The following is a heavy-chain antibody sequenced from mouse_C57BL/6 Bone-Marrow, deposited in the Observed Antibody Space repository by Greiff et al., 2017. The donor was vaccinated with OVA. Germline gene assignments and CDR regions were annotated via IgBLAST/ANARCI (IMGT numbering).Heavy chain of an antibody. CDR3: ARQGGAGFAY. V-gene: IGHV5-6*02. CDR2: ISSGGSYT. Sequence: EVKLVESGGDLVKPGGSLKLSCAASGFTFSSYGMSWVRQTPDKRLEWVATISSGGSYTYYPDSVKGRFTISRDNAKNTLYLQMSSLKSEDTAMYYCARQGGAGFAYWGQGTLVTVSA. CDR1: GFTFSSYG. J-gene: IGHJ3*01.